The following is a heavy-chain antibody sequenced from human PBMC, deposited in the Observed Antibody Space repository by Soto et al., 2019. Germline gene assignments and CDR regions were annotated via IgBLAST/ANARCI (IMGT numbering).Heavy chain of an antibody. CDR3: ARGHGVATTMGWFDP. V-gene: IGHV3-33*01. J-gene: IGHJ5*02. D-gene: IGHD5-12*01. Sequence: QVRLVESGGGVVQPGRSLRLSCEASGFTFSSYGIHWVRQAPGKGLEWVAVIWYDGSNKYYADSVKGRFSISRDNSKNTLYLLMNSLRAEDTAVYYCARGHGVATTMGWFDPGGQGTLVTVSS. CDR2: IWYDGSNK. CDR1: GFTFSSYG.